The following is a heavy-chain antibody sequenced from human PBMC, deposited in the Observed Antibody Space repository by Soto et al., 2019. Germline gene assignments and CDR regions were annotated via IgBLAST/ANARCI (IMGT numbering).Heavy chain of an antibody. J-gene: IGHJ4*02. Sequence: QVQLQQWGAGLLKPSETLSLTCAVYGGSFSGYYWNWIRQPPGKGLEWIGEINHSGSTNYNPSLKSRVTISVDTSKNQISLKLSSVTAADTAVYYCARGWGTIFDYWGQGTLVTVSS. CDR2: INHSGST. V-gene: IGHV4-34*01. CDR3: ARGWGTIFDY. CDR1: GGSFSGYY. D-gene: IGHD7-27*01.